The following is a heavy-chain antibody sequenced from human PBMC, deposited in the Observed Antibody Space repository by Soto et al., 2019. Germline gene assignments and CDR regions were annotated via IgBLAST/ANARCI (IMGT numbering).Heavy chain of an antibody. CDR1: GGSISSYY. CDR3: ARENEAGTTTSYYFDY. Sequence: SETLSLTCTVSGGSISSYYWSWIRQPPGKGLEWIGYIYYSGSTNYNPSLKSRVTISVDTSKNQFSLKLSSVTAADTAVYYCARENEAGTTTSYYFDYWGQGTLVTSPQ. V-gene: IGHV4-59*12. D-gene: IGHD6-13*01. CDR2: IYYSGST. J-gene: IGHJ4*02.